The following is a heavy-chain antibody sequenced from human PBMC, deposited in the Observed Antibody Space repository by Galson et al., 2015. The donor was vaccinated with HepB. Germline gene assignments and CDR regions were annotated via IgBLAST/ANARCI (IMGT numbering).Heavy chain of an antibody. J-gene: IGHJ4*02. CDR1: GFTFSSYG. CDR3: ARVTYGGNPEYDY. D-gene: IGHD4-23*01. V-gene: IGHV3-30*02. CDR2: IRYDGSNK. Sequence: SLRLSCAASGFTFSSYGMHWVRQAPGKGLEWVAFIRYDGSNKYYADSVKGRFTISRDNSKNTLYLQMNSLRAEDTAVYYCARVTYGGNPEYDYWGQGTLVTVSS.